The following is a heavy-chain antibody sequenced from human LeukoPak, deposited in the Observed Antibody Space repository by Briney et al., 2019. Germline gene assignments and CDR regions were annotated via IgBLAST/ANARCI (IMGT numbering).Heavy chain of an antibody. Sequence: GGSLRLSCSASGFTFIRYGMNWVRQAPGKGLEWVAVISDDGRNKYYADSVKGRFTISRDNSKNTLYLQMNSLRAEDTAVYYCARGPIVATSPYYYYYYMDVWGKGTTVTVSS. J-gene: IGHJ6*03. CDR2: ISDDGRNK. CDR3: ARGPIVATSPYYYYYYMDV. CDR1: GFTFIRYG. D-gene: IGHD5-12*01. V-gene: IGHV3-30*03.